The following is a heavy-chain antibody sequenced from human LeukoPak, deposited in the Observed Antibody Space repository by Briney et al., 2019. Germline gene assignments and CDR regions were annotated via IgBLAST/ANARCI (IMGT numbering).Heavy chain of an antibody. CDR2: TYYRAEWYH. D-gene: IGHD3/OR15-3a*01. V-gene: IGHV6-1*01. Sequence: SQSLSLTCAVSGETISSISAAWNWIRQSPSRVREWLGTTYYRAEWYHDYAESVKGRIIIDQDTTKNLFSLHLSSVTPEDTAVYFCARNLDWGTGRNGFDFWGPGTTVVVSS. CDR1: GETISSISAA. J-gene: IGHJ3*01. CDR3: ARNLDWGTGRNGFDF.